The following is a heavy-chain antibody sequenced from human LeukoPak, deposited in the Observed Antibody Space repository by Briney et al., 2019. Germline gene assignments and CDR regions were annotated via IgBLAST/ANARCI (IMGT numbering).Heavy chain of an antibody. CDR3: AREDSWYRGFDP. CDR1: GGSISSSSYY. V-gene: IGHV4-61*02. J-gene: IGHJ5*02. Sequence: KPSETLSLTCTVSGGSISSSSYYWGWIRQPAGKGLEWIGRIYTRGSTNYNPSLKSRVTMSVDTSKNQFSLKLSSVTAADTGVYYCAREDSWYRGFDPWGQGTLVTVSS. CDR2: IYTRGST. D-gene: IGHD6-13*01.